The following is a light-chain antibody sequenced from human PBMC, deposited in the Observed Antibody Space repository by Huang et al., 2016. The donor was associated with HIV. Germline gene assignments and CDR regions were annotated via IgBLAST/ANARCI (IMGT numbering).Light chain of an antibody. Sequence: EVVMTQSPATLSVSPGERVTLSCRASQSVSNNLAWYQQKSGQAPRLLIYDASTRATGIPVRFSGSGSGSECTLTIRSLQTEDFAVYYCLQYSNWPPWTFGQGTKVEIK. V-gene: IGKV3-15*01. CDR2: DAS. CDR3: LQYSNWPPWT. J-gene: IGKJ1*01. CDR1: QSVSNN.